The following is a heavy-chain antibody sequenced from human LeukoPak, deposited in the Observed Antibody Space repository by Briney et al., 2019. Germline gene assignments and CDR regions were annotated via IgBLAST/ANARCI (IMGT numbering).Heavy chain of an antibody. Sequence: ASVKVSCKASGYTFTSYGISWVRQAPGQGLEWMGWISAYNGNTNYAQKLQGRVTMTTDTSTSTAYMELRSLRSDDTAVYYCARPRYGSGSYIYIDLGYWGRGTLVTVSS. V-gene: IGHV1-18*01. CDR3: ARPRYGSGSYIYIDLGY. CDR1: GYTFTSYG. CDR2: ISAYNGNT. J-gene: IGHJ4*02. D-gene: IGHD3-10*01.